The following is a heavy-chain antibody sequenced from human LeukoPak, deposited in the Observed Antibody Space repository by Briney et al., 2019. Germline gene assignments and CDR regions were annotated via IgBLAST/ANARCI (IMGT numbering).Heavy chain of an antibody. D-gene: IGHD5-12*01. Sequence: SETLSLACTVSGGSISSYYWSWIRQPPGKGLEWIGYIYYSGSTNYNFSLKSRVTISVDTSKNQFSLKLSSVTAADTAVYYCARAQYPVSGWLRYWGQGTLVTVSS. CDR1: GGSISSYY. CDR3: ARAQYPVSGWLRY. J-gene: IGHJ4*02. V-gene: IGHV4-59*12. CDR2: IYYSGST.